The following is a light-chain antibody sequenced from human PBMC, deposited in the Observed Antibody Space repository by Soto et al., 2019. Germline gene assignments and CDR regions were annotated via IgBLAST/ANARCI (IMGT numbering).Light chain of an antibody. CDR2: GAS. J-gene: IGKJ3*01. CDR3: QQYGSSSFT. V-gene: IGKV3-20*01. Sequence: EIMLTQSPGTLSLSPGERATLSCRASQSVSRSYLAWYQQKPGQAPRLLIYGASSRATGIPDRFSGSGSGTDFTLTISRLEPEDFAVYYCQQYGSSSFTFGPGTKVDIK. CDR1: QSVSRSY.